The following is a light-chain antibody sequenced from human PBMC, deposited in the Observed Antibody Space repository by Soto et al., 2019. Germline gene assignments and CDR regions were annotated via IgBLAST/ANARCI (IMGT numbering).Light chain of an antibody. CDR2: EVS. CDR3: YSYVGSIS. Sequence: QPVLTQPASVSGSPGQSITISCTGTSSDVGSHNFVSWYQQHPGKAPELMIYEVSKRPSGVSNRFSGSKSGNTASLTISGLQAEDEADYYCYSYVGSISFGGGTKVTVL. CDR1: SSDVGSHNF. V-gene: IGLV2-23*02. J-gene: IGLJ2*01.